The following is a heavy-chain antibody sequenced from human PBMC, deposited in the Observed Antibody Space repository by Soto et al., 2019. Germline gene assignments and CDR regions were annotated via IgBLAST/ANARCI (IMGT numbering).Heavy chain of an antibody. V-gene: IGHV4-59*01. D-gene: IGHD2-2*01. CDR1: CGSISSYY. CDR2: IYYSGST. Sequence: SETLSLTCTVSCGSISSYYWSWIRQPPGKGLEWIGYIYYSGSTNYNPSLKSRVTISVDTSKNQFSLKLSSVTAADTAVYYCARETTYCSSTSCYCYFDYWGQGTLVTVSS. CDR3: ARETTYCSSTSCYCYFDY. J-gene: IGHJ4*02.